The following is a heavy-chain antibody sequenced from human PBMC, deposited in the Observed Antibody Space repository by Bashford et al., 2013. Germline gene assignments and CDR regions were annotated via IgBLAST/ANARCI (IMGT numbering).Heavy chain of an antibody. V-gene: IGHV1-3*01. Sequence: ASVKVSCKASGYTFTSYAMHWVRQAPGQRLEWMGWINAGNGHTNYVQKLQGRVTMTTETSTSTVHMELRSLRSDDTAVYYCARAFGTIFGVVTPLGMDVWGQGTTVTVSS. J-gene: IGHJ6*02. CDR2: INAGNGHT. CDR1: GYTFTSYA. CDR3: ARAFGTIFGVVTPLGMDV. D-gene: IGHD3-3*01.